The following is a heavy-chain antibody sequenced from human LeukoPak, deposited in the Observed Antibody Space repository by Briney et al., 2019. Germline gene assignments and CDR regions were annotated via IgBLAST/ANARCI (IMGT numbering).Heavy chain of an antibody. CDR2: IRHDGSNK. D-gene: IGHD3-10*01. V-gene: IGHV3-30*02. CDR1: GFTFSSYG. Sequence: GGSLRLSCAASGFTFSSYGIHWVRQAPGKGLEWVAFIRHDGSNKYYADSVKGRFTISRDNSKNTLYLQMNSLRAEDTGVYYCAKDRITMVRGALNWFDPWGQGTLVTVSS. J-gene: IGHJ5*02. CDR3: AKDRITMVRGALNWFDP.